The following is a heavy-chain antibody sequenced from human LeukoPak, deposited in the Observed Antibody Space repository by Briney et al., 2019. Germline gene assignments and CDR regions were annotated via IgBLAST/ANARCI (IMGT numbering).Heavy chain of an antibody. V-gene: IGHV3-23*01. J-gene: IGHJ4*02. CDR1: GFTFSSYA. Sequence: GGSLRLSCAASGFTFSSYAMGLVRQAPGRGLEWVSGISGNGGAIYYADSVRGRFTISRDNSKKTLYLQMNSLRAEDTAVYYCAKGGTVVSIFDYWGQGTLVTVSS. D-gene: IGHD2-15*01. CDR2: ISGNGGAI. CDR3: AKGGTVVSIFDY.